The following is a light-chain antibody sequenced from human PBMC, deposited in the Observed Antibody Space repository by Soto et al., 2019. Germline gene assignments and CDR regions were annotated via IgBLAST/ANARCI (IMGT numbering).Light chain of an antibody. V-gene: IGKV3-20*01. CDR3: QHYGSSWT. J-gene: IGKJ1*01. CDR2: GAS. Sequence: EIVLTQSPGTLSLSPGERATLSCRASQSVSSSYLAWCQQKPGQAPRLLIYGASSRATGIPDRFSGSGSGTDFTLTISRLEPEDFAVYYCQHYGSSWTFGQGLKVDIK. CDR1: QSVSSSY.